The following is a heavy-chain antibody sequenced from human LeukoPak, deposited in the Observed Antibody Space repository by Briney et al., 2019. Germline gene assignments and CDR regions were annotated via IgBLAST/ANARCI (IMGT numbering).Heavy chain of an antibody. D-gene: IGHD1-20*01. CDR1: GFTFSSYS. CDR2: ISSSSSTI. Sequence: GGSLRLSCAASGFTFSSYSMNWVRQAPGKGLEWVSYISSSSSTIYYADSVKGRFTISRDNAKNSLYLQMNSLRAEDTAVYYCARVGNWNDEALAYWGQGTLVTVSS. V-gene: IGHV3-48*04. CDR3: ARVGNWNDEALAY. J-gene: IGHJ4*02.